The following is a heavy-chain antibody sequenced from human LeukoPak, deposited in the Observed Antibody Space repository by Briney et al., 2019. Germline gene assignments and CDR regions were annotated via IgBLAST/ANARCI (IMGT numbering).Heavy chain of an antibody. Sequence: GGSLRLSCAASGFTFSSYAMSWARQAPGKGLEWVSAISGSGGSTYYADSVKGRFTISRDNSKNTLYLQMNSLRAEDTAVYYCAKAYYYDSSGYPNDYWGQGTLVTVSS. CDR3: AKAYYYDSSGYPNDY. CDR1: GFTFSSYA. V-gene: IGHV3-23*01. J-gene: IGHJ4*02. CDR2: ISGSGGST. D-gene: IGHD3-22*01.